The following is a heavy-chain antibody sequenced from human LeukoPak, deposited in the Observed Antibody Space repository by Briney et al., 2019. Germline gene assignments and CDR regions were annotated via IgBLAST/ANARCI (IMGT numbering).Heavy chain of an antibody. V-gene: IGHV3-30*18. CDR3: AKSHDCSSTSCPYYFDY. D-gene: IGHD2-2*01. CDR2: ISYDGSNK. J-gene: IGHJ4*02. CDR1: KFTFSNYG. Sequence: GGSLRLSCTASKFTFSNYGMQWVRQAPGKGLEWVAVISYDGSNKYYADSVKGRFTISRDNSKNTLYLQMNSLRAEDTAVYYCAKSHDCSSTSCPYYFDYWGQGTLVTVSS.